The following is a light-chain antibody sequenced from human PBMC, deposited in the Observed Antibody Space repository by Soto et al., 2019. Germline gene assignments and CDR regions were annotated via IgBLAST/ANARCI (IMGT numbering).Light chain of an antibody. Sequence: DVVMTQSPLSLPVTLGQPASISCRSSQSLVHSDGNTYLNWFQQRPGQSPRRLIYKVSNRDSGVPDRFSGSGSGTDFTLKISRVEAEDVGLYYCMQGIHWHWTLGQGTKVDLK. V-gene: IGKV2-30*02. CDR3: MQGIHWHWT. CDR2: KVS. J-gene: IGKJ1*01. CDR1: QSLVHSDGNTY.